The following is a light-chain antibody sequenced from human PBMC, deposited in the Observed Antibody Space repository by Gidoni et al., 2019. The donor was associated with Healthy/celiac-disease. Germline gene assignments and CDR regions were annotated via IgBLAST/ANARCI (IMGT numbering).Light chain of an antibody. V-gene: IGKV3-15*01. J-gene: IGKJ4*01. Sequence: EIVMTQSPATLSVSPGERATLSCRSSQSVCSNLAWYQQKPGQAPRLLIYGASTRATGIPARFSGSGSGTEFTLKISRVQSEDFAVYYCQQDNNWPPLFGGGTKVEIK. CDR3: QQDNNWPPL. CDR2: GAS. CDR1: QSVCSN.